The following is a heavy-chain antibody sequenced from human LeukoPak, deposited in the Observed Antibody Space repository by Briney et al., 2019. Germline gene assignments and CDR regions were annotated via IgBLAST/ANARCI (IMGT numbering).Heavy chain of an antibody. J-gene: IGHJ4*02. D-gene: IGHD6-19*01. CDR3: ARVKGIAVSPLWDY. CDR1: GGSISSYY. CDR2: IYYSGRT. Sequence: SETLSLTCTVSGGSISSYYWSWIRQPPGKGLEWIGYIYYSGRTNYNPSRQGRVTISLDTSKNQFSLKLSSVTAAHTAVYYCARVKGIAVSPLWDYWGQGTLVTVSS. V-gene: IGHV4-59*01.